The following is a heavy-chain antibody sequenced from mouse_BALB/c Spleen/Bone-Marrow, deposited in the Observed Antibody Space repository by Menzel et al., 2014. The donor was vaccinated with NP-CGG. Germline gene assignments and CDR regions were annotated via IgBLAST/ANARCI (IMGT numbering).Heavy chain of an antibody. CDR2: IDPSTGYT. J-gene: IGHJ3*01. D-gene: IGHD2-3*01. CDR3: ARGGIYDGYSY. V-gene: IGHV1-7*01. Sequence: QVQLQQSGAELAKPRASVKMSCKASGYTFTNYWMHWVKQRPGQGLEWIGYIDPSTGYTEYNQKFKDKATLTADKSSSQAHMHLSSLTSEDSAVCYCARGGIYDGYSYWGQGTLVTVST. CDR1: GYTFTNYW.